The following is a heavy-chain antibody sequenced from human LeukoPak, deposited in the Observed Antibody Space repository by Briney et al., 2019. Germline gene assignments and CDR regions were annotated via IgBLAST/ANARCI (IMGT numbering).Heavy chain of an antibody. V-gene: IGHV3-48*01. CDR2: INYDGRDV. J-gene: IGHJ4*02. D-gene: IGHD1-14*01. Sequence: GGSLRLSCAASGFTFSSFGMSGVRQAPGKGLEWVSYINYDGRDVYYADSVKGRFTTSRDNAKNSLYLQVNSLRAEDTAVYYCVPPEYTSDYWGQGTLVTVSS. CDR1: GFTFSSFG. CDR3: VPPEYTSDY.